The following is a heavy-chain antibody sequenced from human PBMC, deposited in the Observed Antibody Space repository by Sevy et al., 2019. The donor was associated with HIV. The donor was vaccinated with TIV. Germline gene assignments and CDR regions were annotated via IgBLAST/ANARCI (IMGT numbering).Heavy chain of an antibody. D-gene: IGHD4-17*01. CDR1: GFTFSSYS. J-gene: IGHJ3*02. V-gene: IGHV3-48*02. Sequence: GGSLRLSCAASGFTFSSYSMNWVRQAPGKGLEWVSYISSSSSTIYYADSVKGRFTISRDNAKNSLYLQMNSLRDEDTAVYYCASTVTTTGFYAFDIWGQWTMVTVSS. CDR2: ISSSSSTI. CDR3: ASTVTTTGFYAFDI.